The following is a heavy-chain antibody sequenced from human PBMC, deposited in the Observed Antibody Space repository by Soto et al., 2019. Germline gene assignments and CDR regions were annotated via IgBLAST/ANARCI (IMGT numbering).Heavy chain of an antibody. CDR2: INHSGRA. CDR1: GGSFGLYY. D-gene: IGHD2-8*02. V-gene: IGHV4-34*01. CDR3: ARGKVVDATFSKYHYMDV. Sequence: QVQLQQWGAGLLKPTETLSLTCAVYGGSFGLYYWSWIRQSPERGLEWIGEINHSGRANYNPSLKSPVHISLDTSKNQFSLKLHSVTAAYSAIYYSARGKVVDATFSKYHYMDVWRKGTTVTVSS. J-gene: IGHJ6*03.